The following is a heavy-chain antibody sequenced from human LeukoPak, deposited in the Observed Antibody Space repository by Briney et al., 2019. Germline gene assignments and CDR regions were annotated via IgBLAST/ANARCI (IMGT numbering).Heavy chain of an antibody. CDR2: IKQDGSDN. J-gene: IGHJ5*02. D-gene: IGHD3-22*01. Sequence: PGGPLSLSWAASGFISSYYWMSWVRQAAGKGLEWVTNIKQDGSDNYYVDSVKGRATITRANANNSLSLQMNRLRDEDTAVYYCAKGGRLGWFDPWGQGNLVTVSS. CDR3: AKGGRLGWFDP. CDR1: GFISSYYW. V-gene: IGHV3-7*04.